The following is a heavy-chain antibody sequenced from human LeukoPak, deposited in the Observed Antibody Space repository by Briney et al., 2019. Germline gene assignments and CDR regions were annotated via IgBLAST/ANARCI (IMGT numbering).Heavy chain of an antibody. CDR1: GFTFSSYA. D-gene: IGHD6-19*01. V-gene: IGHV3-23*01. CDR3: ANSLAVAGTKQNSW. CDR2: ISGSGGTT. J-gene: IGHJ4*02. Sequence: GGSLRLSCAASGFTFSSYAMSWVRQAPGKGLEWVSAISGSGGTTYYADSVKGRFTISSDNSKNTLYLQMNSLRAEDTAVYYCANSLAVAGTKQNSWWGQGTLVTVSS.